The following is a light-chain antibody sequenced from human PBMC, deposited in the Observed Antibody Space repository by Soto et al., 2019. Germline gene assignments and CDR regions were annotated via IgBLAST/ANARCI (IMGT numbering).Light chain of an antibody. V-gene: IGKV1-5*01. CDR1: QSISSY. Sequence: LSASVGDRVTITCRASQSISSYLNWYQQKPGKAPKLLIYDASSLESGVPSRFSGSGSGTEFTLTITSLQPDDFATYYCQQYNSYPWTFGQGTKVDIK. CDR3: QQYNSYPWT. CDR2: DAS. J-gene: IGKJ1*01.